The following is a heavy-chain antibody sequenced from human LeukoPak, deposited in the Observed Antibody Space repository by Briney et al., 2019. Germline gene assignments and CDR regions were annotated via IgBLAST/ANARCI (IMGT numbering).Heavy chain of an antibody. CDR2: INPNSGGT. D-gene: IGHD6-19*01. Sequence: ASVKVSCKASGYTFTGYYMHWVRQAPGQGLEWMGWINPNSGGTNYAQKFQGWVTMTRDTSISTAYMELSRLRSDDTAVYYCARLQWPDYDAFDIWGQGTMVTVSS. J-gene: IGHJ3*02. V-gene: IGHV1-2*04. CDR3: ARLQWPDYDAFDI. CDR1: GYTFTGYY.